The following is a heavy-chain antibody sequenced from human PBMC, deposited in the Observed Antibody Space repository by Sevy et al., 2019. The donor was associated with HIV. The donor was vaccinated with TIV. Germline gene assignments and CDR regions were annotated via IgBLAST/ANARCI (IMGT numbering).Heavy chain of an antibody. Sequence: ASVKVSCKASGYTFTGYYMHWVRQAPGQGLEWMGWINPNSGGTNYAQKVQGRVTMTRDTSISTAYMELSRLGSDDTAVNYCARGKGIAVARSSYFFDYWGQGTLVTVSS. J-gene: IGHJ4*02. CDR2: INPNSGGT. CDR3: ARGKGIAVARSSYFFDY. CDR1: GYTFTGYY. V-gene: IGHV1-2*02. D-gene: IGHD6-19*01.